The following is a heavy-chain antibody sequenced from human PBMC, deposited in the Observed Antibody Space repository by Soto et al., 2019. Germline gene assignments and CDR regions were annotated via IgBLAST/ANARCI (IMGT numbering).Heavy chain of an antibody. J-gene: IGHJ4*02. CDR3: ARAVYYYDSSGYYSHYFDY. CDR2: IYYSGST. D-gene: IGHD3-22*01. Sequence: QLQLQESGPGLVKPSETLSLTCTVSGGSISSSSYYWGWIRQPPGKGLEWIGSIYYSGSTYYNPSLKSRVTISVDTSKNQFSLKLSSVTAADTAVYYCARAVYYYDSSGYYSHYFDYWGQGTLVTVSS. V-gene: IGHV4-39*01. CDR1: GGSISSSSYY.